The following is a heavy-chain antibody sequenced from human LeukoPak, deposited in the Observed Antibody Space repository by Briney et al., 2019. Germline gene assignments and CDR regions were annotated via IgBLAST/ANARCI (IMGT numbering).Heavy chain of an antibody. J-gene: IGHJ3*02. Sequence: TLSLTCTVSGGSIRSGTDYWSWIRQPAGKGLEWIGRIYMSGSTDYNPSFKSRVTMSVDTSKNQVSLKLRSVTAADTAVYYCARDSMIDAFDIWGQGTMVTVSS. V-gene: IGHV4-61*02. CDR1: GGSIRSGTDY. D-gene: IGHD2/OR15-2a*01. CDR3: ARDSMIDAFDI. CDR2: IYMSGST.